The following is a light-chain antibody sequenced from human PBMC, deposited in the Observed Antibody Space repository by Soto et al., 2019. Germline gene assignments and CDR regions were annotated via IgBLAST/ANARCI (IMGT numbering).Light chain of an antibody. V-gene: IGLV1-40*01. CDR2: DNT. Sequence: QLVLTQPPSVSGAPGQRVTISCTGSSSNIGAVYDLYWYQRLPGAAPKLLVYDNTSRPSGVPDRFSGSKSGTSASLAITGLQAEDEADYYCQSYDSSLSGSRVFGTGTKVTVL. CDR1: SSNIGAVYD. CDR3: QSYDSSLSGSRV. J-gene: IGLJ1*01.